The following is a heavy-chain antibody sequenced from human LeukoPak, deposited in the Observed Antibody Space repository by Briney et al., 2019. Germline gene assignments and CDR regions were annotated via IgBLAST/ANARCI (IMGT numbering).Heavy chain of an antibody. D-gene: IGHD6-19*01. J-gene: IGHJ5*02. CDR2: INPNSGGT. CDR1: GYTFSGYY. CDR3: AKGRVVAGSKSLTYRWFDP. V-gene: IGHV1-2*02. Sequence: EASVKVSCKASGYTFSGYYIHWVRQAPGQGLEWMGWINPNSGGTKYAQNFQGRVTMTRDTSISTAYMGLSRLRSDDTAVYYCAKGRVVAGSKSLTYRWFDPWGQGTLVTVSS.